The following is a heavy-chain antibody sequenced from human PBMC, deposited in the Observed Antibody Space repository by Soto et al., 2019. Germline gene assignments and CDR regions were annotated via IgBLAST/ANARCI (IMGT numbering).Heavy chain of an antibody. V-gene: IGHV3-23*01. Sequence: EVQLLESGGGWVQPGESLRLSCAASGFTFSSNAMTWVRQPPGKGLEWVSVISGSDDSTYYADSVKGRFTISRDNSKNTLYLQMNSLRAEDTAVYYCAKRSSSSTFDYWGQGTLVTVSS. CDR2: ISGSDDST. J-gene: IGHJ4*02. D-gene: IGHD6-6*01. CDR3: AKRSSSSTFDY. CDR1: GFTFSSNA.